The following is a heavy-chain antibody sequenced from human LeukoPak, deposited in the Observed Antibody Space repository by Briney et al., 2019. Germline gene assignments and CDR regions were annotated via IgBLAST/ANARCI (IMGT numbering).Heavy chain of an antibody. V-gene: IGHV3-48*03. J-gene: IGHJ4*02. CDR1: GFTFSSYE. CDR3: ARGYCSTTSCYAPMYFDS. Sequence: HPGGSLRLSCAASGFTFSSYEMNSVRQAPGKGLEWVSYISTSGNTIYYADSVKGRFTISRDNAKNSLYLQMNSLRAEDTAIYYCARGYCSTTSCYAPMYFDSWGQGTLVTVSS. D-gene: IGHD2-2*01. CDR2: ISTSGNTI.